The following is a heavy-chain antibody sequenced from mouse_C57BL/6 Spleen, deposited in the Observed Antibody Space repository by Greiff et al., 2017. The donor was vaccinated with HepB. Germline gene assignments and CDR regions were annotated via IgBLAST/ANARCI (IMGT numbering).Heavy chain of an antibody. CDR1: GYTFTSYW. J-gene: IGHJ1*03. V-gene: IGHV1-52*01. Sequence: QVQLQQPGAELVRPGSSVKLSCKASGYTFTSYWMHWVKQRPIQGLEWIGNIDPSDSETHYNQKFKDKATLTVDKSSSTAYMQISSLTSEDSAVYYCARPPYGSSWYFDVWGTGTTVTVSS. CDR3: ARPPYGSSWYFDV. D-gene: IGHD1-1*01. CDR2: IDPSDSET.